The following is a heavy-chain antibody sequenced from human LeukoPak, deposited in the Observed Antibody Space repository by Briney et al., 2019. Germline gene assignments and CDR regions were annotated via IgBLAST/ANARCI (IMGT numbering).Heavy chain of an antibody. CDR3: AKDKSCSGGSCYHPEYFQH. D-gene: IGHD2-15*01. CDR1: GFTFSSYA. V-gene: IGHV3-23*01. Sequence: GGSLRLSCAASGFTFSSYAMSWVRQAPGKGLEWVSAISGSGGSTYYADSVKGRFTISRDNSKNTLYLQMNSLRAEDTAVYYCAKDKSCSGGSCYHPEYFQHWGRGTLVTVSS. J-gene: IGHJ1*01. CDR2: ISGSGGST.